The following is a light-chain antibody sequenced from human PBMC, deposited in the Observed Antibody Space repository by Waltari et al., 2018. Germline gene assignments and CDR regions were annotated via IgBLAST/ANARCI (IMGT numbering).Light chain of an antibody. CDR3: QQFHSTPIT. CDR2: WAS. Sequence: DIVMTQSPDSLAVSLGERATINCKSSQSVLYTSNNKNNLAWFQQKPGQPPKLLIYWASTRESGVPERFSSSGSGTDFSLTISSLQADDVAVYFCQQFHSTPITFGQGTRLEI. CDR1: QSVLYTSNNKNN. J-gene: IGKJ5*01. V-gene: IGKV4-1*01.